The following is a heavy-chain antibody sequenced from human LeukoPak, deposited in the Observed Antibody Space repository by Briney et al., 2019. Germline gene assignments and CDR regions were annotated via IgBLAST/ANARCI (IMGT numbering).Heavy chain of an antibody. D-gene: IGHD5-18*01. V-gene: IGHV3-23*01. CDR3: ARGYGESHFDY. CDR1: GFIFSSYA. J-gene: IGHJ4*02. Sequence: GGSLRLSCAASGFIFSSYAMSWVRQAPGKGLEWVSTISGSGGSTYYADSVQGRFTISRDNSKNTLYLQMNSLRPEDTAVYFCARGYGESHFDYWGQGTLVTVSS. CDR2: ISGSGGST.